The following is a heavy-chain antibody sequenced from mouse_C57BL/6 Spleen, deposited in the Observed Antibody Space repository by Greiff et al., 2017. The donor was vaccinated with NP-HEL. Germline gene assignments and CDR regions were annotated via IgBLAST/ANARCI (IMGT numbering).Heavy chain of an antibody. D-gene: IGHD1-1*01. J-gene: IGHJ1*03. V-gene: IGHV1-52*01. CDR3: AREGGSSYNFDV. CDR2: IDPSDSET. CDR1: GYTFTSYW. Sequence: QVQLQQPGAELVRPGSSVKLSCKASGYTFTSYWMHWVKQRPIQGLEWIGNIDPSDSETHYNQKFKDKATLTVDKSSSTAYMQLSSLTSEDSAVYYCAREGGSSYNFDVWGTETTGTGTS.